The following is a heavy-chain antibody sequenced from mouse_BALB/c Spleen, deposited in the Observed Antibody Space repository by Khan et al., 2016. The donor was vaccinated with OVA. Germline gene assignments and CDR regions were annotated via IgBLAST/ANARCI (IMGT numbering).Heavy chain of an antibody. CDR3: ARGGYGTSFAY. CDR2: IDPSDSET. D-gene: IGHD2-10*02. J-gene: IGHJ3*01. V-gene: IGHV1-61*01. Sequence: VQLQQSGAELVRPGASVKLSCKASGYTFTSFWMNWVTERPGQGLEWIGMIDPSDSETHYNQMFKDKATLNVDKSYSKAYMQLSELTSEDSAVYYCARGGYGTSFAYWGQGTLVTVSA. CDR1: GYTFTSFW.